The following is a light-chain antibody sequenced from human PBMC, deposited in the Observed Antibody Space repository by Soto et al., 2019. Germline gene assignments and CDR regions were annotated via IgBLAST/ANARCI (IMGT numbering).Light chain of an antibody. Sequence: QSVLTQPAAVSGSPGQSITISCTGNKNVVVGYNYVSWHQQHPGKAPNLTIYDVSGRPSGVSNRFSASKSGNTASLTFFGLQVEDEADYYSTSYTSGGTYVFGTGTKVTVL. J-gene: IGLJ1*01. CDR3: TSYTSGGTYV. CDR2: DVS. V-gene: IGLV2-14*01. CDR1: KNVVVGYNY.